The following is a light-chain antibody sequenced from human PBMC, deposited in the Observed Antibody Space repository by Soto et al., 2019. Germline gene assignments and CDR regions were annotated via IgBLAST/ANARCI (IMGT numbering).Light chain of an antibody. CDR2: DAS. CDR1: QGIRND. CDR3: QQYNSYSWT. V-gene: IGKV1-13*02. Sequence: ACQMTHYQSSLSASVGDKGTISCRTTQGIRNDLAWYQQKPGKAPKLLIYDASSLESGVPSRFSGSGSGTEFTLTISSLQPDDFATYYCQQYNSYSWTFGQGTKVDIK. J-gene: IGKJ1*01.